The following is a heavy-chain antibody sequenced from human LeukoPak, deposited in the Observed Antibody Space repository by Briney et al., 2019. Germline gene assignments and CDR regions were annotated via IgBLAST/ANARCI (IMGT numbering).Heavy chain of an antibody. CDR1: GYTFTSYY. CDR2: INPSGGST. D-gene: IGHD3-22*01. CDR3: AREIRSYDSSGYHKPYYFDY. V-gene: IGHV1-46*01. J-gene: IGHJ4*02. Sequence: ASVKVSCKASGYTFTSYYMHWVRQAPGQGLEWMGIINPSGGSTSYAQKFQGRVTMTTDTSTSTAYMELRSLRSDDTAVYYCAREIRSYDSSGYHKPYYFDYWGQGTLVTVSS.